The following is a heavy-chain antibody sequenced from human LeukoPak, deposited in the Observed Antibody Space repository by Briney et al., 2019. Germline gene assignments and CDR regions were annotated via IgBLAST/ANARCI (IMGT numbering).Heavy chain of an antibody. V-gene: IGHV3-21*01. Sequence: GGSLRLSCAAPGFTFSSYSMNWVRQAPGKGMEWVSSISSSSSYIYYADSVKGRFTISRDNAKNSLYLQMNSLRAEDTAVYYCARSSILEWLPYYYYYMDVWGKGTTVTVSS. J-gene: IGHJ6*03. CDR3: ARSSILEWLPYYYYYMDV. CDR1: GFTFSSYS. CDR2: ISSSSSYI. D-gene: IGHD3-3*01.